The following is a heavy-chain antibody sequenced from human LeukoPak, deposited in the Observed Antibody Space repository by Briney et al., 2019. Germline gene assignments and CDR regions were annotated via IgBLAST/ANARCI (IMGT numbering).Heavy chain of an antibody. V-gene: IGHV3-33*01. Sequence: GGSLRLSCAASGFTFSSYGMHWVRQAPGKGLEWVAVIWYDGSNKYYADSVKGRFTISRDNSKNTLYLQMNSLRAEDTAVYYCARDRDYYDSSGYDYWGQGTLVTVSS. CDR3: ARDRDYYDSSGYDY. CDR1: GFTFSSYG. CDR2: IWYDGSNK. J-gene: IGHJ4*02. D-gene: IGHD3-22*01.